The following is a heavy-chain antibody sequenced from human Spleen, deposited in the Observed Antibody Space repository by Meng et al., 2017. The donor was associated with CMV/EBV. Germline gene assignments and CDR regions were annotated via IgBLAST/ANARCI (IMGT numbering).Heavy chain of an antibody. V-gene: IGHV4-39*07. CDR2: IYYSGST. Sequence: SETLSLTCTVSGGSISSSSYYWGWIRQPPGKGLEWIGSIYYSGSTYYNPSLKSRVTISVDTSKNQFSLKLNSVTAADTAVYYCARDKGGDHGEYVARGEFDYWGQGTLVTVSS. CDR3: ARDKGGDHGEYVARGEFDY. D-gene: IGHD4-17*01. J-gene: IGHJ4*02. CDR1: GGSISSSSYY.